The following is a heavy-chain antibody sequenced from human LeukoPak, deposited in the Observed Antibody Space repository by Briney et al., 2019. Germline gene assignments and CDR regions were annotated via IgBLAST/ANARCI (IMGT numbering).Heavy chain of an antibody. V-gene: IGHV3-9*01. CDR1: GFTFDDYA. CDR3: AKDYYSSTLGGFDY. D-gene: IGHD2-2*01. J-gene: IGHJ4*02. Sequence: GRSLRLSCAASGFTFDDYAMHWVRQAPGKSLEWVSGISWNSNSIGYADSVKGRFTISRDNAKNSLYLQMNSLRPEDAALYYCAKDYYSSTLGGFDYWGQGTLVTVSS. CDR2: ISWNSNSI.